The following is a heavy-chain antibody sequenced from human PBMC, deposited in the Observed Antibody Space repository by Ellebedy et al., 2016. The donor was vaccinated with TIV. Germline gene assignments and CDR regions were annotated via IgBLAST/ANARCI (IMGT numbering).Heavy chain of an antibody. J-gene: IGHJ4*02. Sequence: SETLSLXXTVSGGSVSSGSYYWSWIRQPPGKGLEWIGYIYYSGSTNYNPSLKSRVPISVDTSKNQFSLKLSSVTAADTAVYYCARESLEPLLYYFDYWGQGTLVTVSS. CDR2: IYYSGST. CDR1: GGSVSSGSYY. V-gene: IGHV4-61*01. CDR3: ARESLEPLLYYFDY. D-gene: IGHD1-1*01.